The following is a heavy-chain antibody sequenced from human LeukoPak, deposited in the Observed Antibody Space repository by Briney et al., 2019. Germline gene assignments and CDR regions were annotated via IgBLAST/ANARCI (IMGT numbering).Heavy chain of an antibody. CDR3: ARIAMAGIGDGFDT. D-gene: IGHD6-19*01. CDR1: GFTFDDYD. J-gene: IGHJ3*02. Sequence: PGGSLRLSCAASGFTFDDYDMSWVRQAPGKGLEWVSGISWNVGTPASADSVKGRFTISRDNARNSLFLQMNSLRAEDTALYYCARIAMAGIGDGFDTWGQGPMVTVSS. CDR2: ISWNVGTP. V-gene: IGHV3-20*04.